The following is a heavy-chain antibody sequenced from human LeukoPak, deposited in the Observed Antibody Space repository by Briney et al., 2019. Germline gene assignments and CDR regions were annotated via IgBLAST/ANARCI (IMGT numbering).Heavy chain of an antibody. CDR2: ISSSSSYI. CDR3: ARDLTAVTAGYWYFDL. Sequence: GGSLRLSCAASGFTFSSYSMNWVRQAPGKGLEWVSSISSSSSYIYYADSVKGRFTISRDNAKNSLYLQMDSLRAEDTAVYYCARDLTAVTAGYWYFDLWGRGTLVTVSS. J-gene: IGHJ2*01. V-gene: IGHV3-21*01. CDR1: GFTFSSYS. D-gene: IGHD4-17*01.